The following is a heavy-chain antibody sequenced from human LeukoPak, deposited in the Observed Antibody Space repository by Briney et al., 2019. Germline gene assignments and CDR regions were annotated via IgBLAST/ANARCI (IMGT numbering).Heavy chain of an antibody. CDR3: ARDLHPYPDYYYYYMDV. D-gene: IGHD4-11*01. Sequence: SVKVSWKASGATFSSYAISWVRQAPGQGLEWMGGIIPIFGTANYAQKFQGRVTITADESTSTAYMELSSLRSEDTAVYYCARDLHPYPDYYYYYMDVWGKGTTVTVSS. V-gene: IGHV1-69*13. CDR1: GATFSSYA. CDR2: IIPIFGTA. J-gene: IGHJ6*03.